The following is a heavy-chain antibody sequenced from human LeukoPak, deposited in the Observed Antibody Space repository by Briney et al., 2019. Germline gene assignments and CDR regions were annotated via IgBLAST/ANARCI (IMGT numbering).Heavy chain of an antibody. D-gene: IGHD6-19*01. Sequence: PGGSLRFSCAASGFTFSRYAMSWVRQAPGKGLEWVSGISGSGGSTYYADSVKGRFTISRDTSKNTLYLQMNSLRAEDTAVYYCANSPGSSGWFFDYWGQGTLVTVSS. CDR2: ISGSGGST. CDR1: GFTFSRYA. J-gene: IGHJ4*02. CDR3: ANSPGSSGWFFDY. V-gene: IGHV3-23*01.